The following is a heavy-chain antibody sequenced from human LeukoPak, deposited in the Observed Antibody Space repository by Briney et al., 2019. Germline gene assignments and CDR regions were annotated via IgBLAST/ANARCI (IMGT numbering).Heavy chain of an antibody. Sequence: GGSLRLSCAASGFTVSSNYMSWVRQPPGKGREWASVIYTGGSTYYADSVKGRFTISRDNSKNTLLLQMNSLRAEDTAVYYCARDFGYCSTTSCYDQWGQGTLVTVSS. J-gene: IGHJ4*02. CDR1: GFTVSSNY. CDR2: IYTGGST. D-gene: IGHD2-2*03. V-gene: IGHV3-53*01. CDR3: ARDFGYCSTTSCYDQ.